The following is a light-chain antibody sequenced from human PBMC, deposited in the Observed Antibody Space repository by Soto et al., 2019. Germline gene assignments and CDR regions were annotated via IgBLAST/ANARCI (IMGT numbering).Light chain of an antibody. CDR3: SSYATSSTLV. Sequence: QAVVTQPASVSGSPGQSITISCTGTSSDVGGYNYVSWYQQYPGKAPKLMIFDVSIRPSGVSNRFSGSKSGNTASLTISGLQAEDEADYHCSSYATSSTLVFGGGTKVTVL. CDR1: SSDVGGYNY. V-gene: IGLV2-14*01. CDR2: DVS. J-gene: IGLJ2*01.